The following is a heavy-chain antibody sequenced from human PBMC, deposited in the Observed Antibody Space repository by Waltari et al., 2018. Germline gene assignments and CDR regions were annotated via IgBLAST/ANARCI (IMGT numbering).Heavy chain of an antibody. CDR3: ARDGSDTAMVSLFDY. V-gene: IGHV3-66*03. J-gene: IGHJ4*02. D-gene: IGHD5-18*01. CDR1: GFTVSSNY. Sequence: EVQLVESGGGLIQPGGSLRLSCAASGFTVSSNYMSWVRQAPGKGLEWVSVIDSGGSTYYADSVKGRFTISRDNSKNTLYLQMNSLRAEDTAVYYCARDGSDTAMVSLFDYWGQGTLVTVSS. CDR2: IDSGGST.